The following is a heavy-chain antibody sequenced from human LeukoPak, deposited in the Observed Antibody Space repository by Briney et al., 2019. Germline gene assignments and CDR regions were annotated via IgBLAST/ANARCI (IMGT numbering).Heavy chain of an antibody. CDR2: INPNSGGT. V-gene: IGHV1-2*02. CDR3: AKAAAVVTPWDLDY. D-gene: IGHD4-23*01. Sequence: ASVKVSCKASGYTFTDHYIYWVRQAPGQGLEWMGWINPNSGGTNYEQKFQDRVTMTRDTSISTAYMDLSRLRSDDTAVYYCAKAAAVVTPWDLDYWGQGTLVTVSS. CDR1: GYTFTDHY. J-gene: IGHJ4*02.